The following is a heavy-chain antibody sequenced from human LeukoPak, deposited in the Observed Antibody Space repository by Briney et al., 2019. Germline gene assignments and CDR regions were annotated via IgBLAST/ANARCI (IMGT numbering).Heavy chain of an antibody. CDR2: IYYSGST. Sequence: PSETLSLTCTVSGGSISSYYWSWIRQPPGKGLEWIGYIYYSGSTNYNPSLKSRVTISVDTSKNQFSLKLSSVTAADTAVYYCARTRAGYYYGSGSSLQWFDPWGQGTLVTVSS. J-gene: IGHJ5*02. CDR3: ARTRAGYYYGSGSSLQWFDP. V-gene: IGHV4-59*12. D-gene: IGHD3-10*01. CDR1: GGSISSYY.